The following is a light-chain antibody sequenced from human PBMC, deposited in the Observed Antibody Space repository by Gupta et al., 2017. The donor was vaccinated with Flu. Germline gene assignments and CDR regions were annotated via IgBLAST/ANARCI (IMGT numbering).Light chain of an antibody. CDR3: QSADSGGSPLV. V-gene: IGLV3-25*03. Sequence: GDALPKQYAYWYQQKPGQAPVLVINKDTERPSGIPERFSGSSSGTTVTLTISGVQAEDEADYYCQSADSGGSPLVFGGGTKLTVL. CDR2: KDT. CDR1: ALPKQY. J-gene: IGLJ2*01.